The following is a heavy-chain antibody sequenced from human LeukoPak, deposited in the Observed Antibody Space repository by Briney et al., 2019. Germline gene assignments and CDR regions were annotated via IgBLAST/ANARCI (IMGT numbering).Heavy chain of an antibody. CDR3: ARYRRGIVVVPAADWYFDL. D-gene: IGHD2-2*01. J-gene: IGHJ2*01. CDR1: GGSFSGYY. V-gene: IGHV4-59*10. CDR2: IYVTGST. Sequence: SETLSLTCAVYGGSFSGYYWSWIRQPAGKALEWIGRIYVTGSTTYNPSLESRVTMSLDTSKNHFSLKRSSVTAADTAVYYCARYRRGIVVVPAADWYFDLWGRGTLVTVSS.